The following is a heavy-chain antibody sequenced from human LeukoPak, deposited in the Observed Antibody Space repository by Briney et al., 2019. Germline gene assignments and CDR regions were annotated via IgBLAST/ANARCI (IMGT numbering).Heavy chain of an antibody. CDR2: IRSKANSYAT. D-gene: IGHD4-17*01. CDR3: AKTWMTTVTNDAFDI. Sequence: GGSLRLSCAASGFTFSGSAMHWVRQASGKGLEWVGRIRSKANSYATAYAASVKGRFTISRDNSKNTLYLQMNSLRAEDTVVYYCAKTWMTTVTNDAFDIWGQGTMVTVSS. CDR1: GFTFSGSA. V-gene: IGHV3-73*01. J-gene: IGHJ3*02.